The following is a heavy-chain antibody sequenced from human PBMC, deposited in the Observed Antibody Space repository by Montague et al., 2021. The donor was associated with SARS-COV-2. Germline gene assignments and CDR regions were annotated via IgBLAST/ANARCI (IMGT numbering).Heavy chain of an antibody. CDR1: GFIFSDYY. J-gene: IGHJ3*02. D-gene: IGHD5-12*01. CDR2: ISGSGSKT. Sequence: SLRLSCAVSGFIFSDYYMTWIRQAPGKGLEWVSHISGSGSKTYYADSVKGRFTIPRDTANNSVYLQMNFLGAEDTAVYYCARDQGGYGTFDIWGQGTMVTVSS. V-gene: IGHV3-11*01. CDR3: ARDQGGYGTFDI.